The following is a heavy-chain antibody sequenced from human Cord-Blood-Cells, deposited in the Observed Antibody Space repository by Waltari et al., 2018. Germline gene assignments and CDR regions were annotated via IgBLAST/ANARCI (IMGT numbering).Heavy chain of an antibody. J-gene: IGHJ3*02. D-gene: IGHD7-27*01. CDR1: GGSISSSSYY. Sequence: QLQLQESGPGLVKPSATLSLTCTVSGGSISSSSYYWGWIRQSPGKGLEWIGSIYYSGSTYYNPSLKSRVTISVDTSKNQFSLKLSSVTAADTAVYYCARGTGDDAFDIWGQGTMVTVSS. CDR3: ARGTGDDAFDI. CDR2: IYYSGST. V-gene: IGHV4-39*01.